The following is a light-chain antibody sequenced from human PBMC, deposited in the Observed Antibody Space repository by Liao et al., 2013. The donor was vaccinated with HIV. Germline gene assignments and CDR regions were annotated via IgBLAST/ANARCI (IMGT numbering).Light chain of an antibody. CDR3: QAWGSNTAV. Sequence: SYVLNQTPSVSEAPGKTARITCWGNNIESKSVHWYQQKPGQAPVLVLFHDNDRPSGIPERFSGSNSGNLATLTISGTQDVDEADYYCQAWGSNTAVFGGGTKLTVL. J-gene: IGLJ2*01. CDR2: HDN. CDR1: NIESKS. V-gene: IGLV3-21*01.